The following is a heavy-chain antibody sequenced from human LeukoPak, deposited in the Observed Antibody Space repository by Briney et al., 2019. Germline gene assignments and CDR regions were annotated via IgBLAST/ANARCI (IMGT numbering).Heavy chain of an antibody. CDR3: ARWVFEY. J-gene: IGHJ4*02. V-gene: IGHV3-33*08. CDR2: IWNDGSKK. Sequence: GGSLRLSWAASGFTFSSYGMHWVRQAPGKGLEWVAVIWNDGSKKYYADSVKGRLTISRDNSKNTVYLQMNSVRAEDTGVYYCARWVFEYWGQGTLVTVSS. CDR1: GFTFSSYG.